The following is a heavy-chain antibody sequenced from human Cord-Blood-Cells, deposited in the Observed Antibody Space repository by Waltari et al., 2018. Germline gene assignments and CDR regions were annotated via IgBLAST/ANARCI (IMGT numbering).Heavy chain of an antibody. CDR3: AGPTTVTSDYYYYYMDV. D-gene: IGHD4-4*01. CDR1: GGPFSSYA. V-gene: IGHV1-69*01. Sequence: QVQLVQSGAEVKKPGSSVKVSCKASGGPFSSYAISWVRQAPGQGLEWMGGDHPIFGTANYAQKFQGRVTITADESTSTAYMELSSLRSEDTAVYYCAGPTTVTSDYYYYYMDVWGKGTTVTVSS. CDR2: DHPIFGTA. J-gene: IGHJ6*03.